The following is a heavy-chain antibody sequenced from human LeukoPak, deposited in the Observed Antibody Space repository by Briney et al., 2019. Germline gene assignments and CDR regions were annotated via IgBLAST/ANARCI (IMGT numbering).Heavy chain of an antibody. CDR2: ISGSGGST. D-gene: IGHD3-10*01. Sequence: PGGSLRLSCAASGFTFSSYAMSWVRQAPGKGLEWVSAISGSGGSTYYADSVKGRFTISRDNSKNTLYLQMNSLRAEGTAVYYCATSSGSYDWGYYFDYWGQGTLVTVSS. J-gene: IGHJ4*02. V-gene: IGHV3-23*01. CDR1: GFTFSSYA. CDR3: ATSSGSYDWGYYFDY.